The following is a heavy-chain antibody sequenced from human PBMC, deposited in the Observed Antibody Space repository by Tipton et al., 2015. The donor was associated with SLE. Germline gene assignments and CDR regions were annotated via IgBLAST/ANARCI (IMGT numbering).Heavy chain of an antibody. D-gene: IGHD3/OR15-3a*01. J-gene: IGHJ3*02. CDR3: ARAQRGPIRAFDI. Sequence: TLSLTCTVSAGSISSYYWSWIRQPPGKGLEWIGDIYYSGSTNYNPSLKSRVTISVDTSKNQFSLKLSSVTAADTAVYYCARAQRGPIRAFDIWGQGTMVTVSS. V-gene: IGHV4-59*12. CDR1: AGSISSYY. CDR2: IYYSGST.